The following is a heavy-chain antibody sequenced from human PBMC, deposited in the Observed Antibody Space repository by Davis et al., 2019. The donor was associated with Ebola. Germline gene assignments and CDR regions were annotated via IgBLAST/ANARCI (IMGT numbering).Heavy chain of an antibody. CDR2: MFYSGYT. D-gene: IGHD3-22*01. J-gene: IGHJ4*02. V-gene: IGHV4-39*07. Sequence: SETLSLTCSVSGGSISSNNYYWGWIRQPPGKGLEWIGSMFYSGYTYYNPSLKSRVTISVDTSKNQFSLKLSSVTAADTAIYFCARDRRDSSAYGFWGQGTLVTVSS. CDR1: GGSISSNNYY. CDR3: ARDRRDSSAYGF.